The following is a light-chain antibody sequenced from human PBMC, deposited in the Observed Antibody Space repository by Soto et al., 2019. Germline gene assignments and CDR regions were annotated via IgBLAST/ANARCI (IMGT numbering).Light chain of an antibody. CDR1: ISDVGGYIY. V-gene: IGLV2-14*01. J-gene: IGLJ1*01. Sequence: QSVLTQPASVSGSPGQSITISCAGTISDVGGYIYVSWYQQYPAKAPKLIIFEVTKRPSGVSNRFSGSKSGNTASLTISGLQAEDAADYYCSSFTTRSTYVFGTGTKVNV. CDR3: SSFTTRSTYV. CDR2: EVT.